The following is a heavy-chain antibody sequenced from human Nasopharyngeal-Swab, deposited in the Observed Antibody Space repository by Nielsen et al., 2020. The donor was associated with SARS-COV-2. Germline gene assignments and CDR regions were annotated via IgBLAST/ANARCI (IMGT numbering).Heavy chain of an antibody. Sequence: RQAPGKGLEWIGYIYYSGSTNYNPSLKSRVTISVDTSKNQFSLKLSSVTAADTAVYYCAIGGGGSYYYGMGVWGQGTTVTVSS. D-gene: IGHD3-16*01. CDR3: AIGGGGSYYYGMGV. J-gene: IGHJ6*02. CDR2: IYYSGST. V-gene: IGHV4-59*01.